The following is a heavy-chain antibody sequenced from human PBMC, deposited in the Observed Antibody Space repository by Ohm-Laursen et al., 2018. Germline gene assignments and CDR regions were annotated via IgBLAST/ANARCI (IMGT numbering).Heavy chain of an antibody. CDR1: GFTVSTKY. V-gene: IGHV3-66*01. D-gene: IGHD3-10*01. CDR3: ARGPSTGEEGFLDY. Sequence: SLRLSCAASGFTVSTKYMSWVRQAPGKGLEWASAVYADGSTYYADSVKGRFIISRDYSKNTLHLHMNSLRVEDTAVYYCARGPSTGEEGFLDYWGQGTLVTVSS. CDR2: VYADGST. J-gene: IGHJ4*02.